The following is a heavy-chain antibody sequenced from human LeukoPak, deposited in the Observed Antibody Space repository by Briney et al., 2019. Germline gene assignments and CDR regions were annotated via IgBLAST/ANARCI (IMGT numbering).Heavy chain of an antibody. V-gene: IGHV4-59*01. CDR1: GGSISSYY. D-gene: IGHD4-17*01. J-gene: IGHJ3*02. Sequence: PSETLSLTCTVSGGSISSYYWSWIRQPPGKGLEWIGYIYYSGSTNYNPSLKSRVTISVDTSKNQFSLKLSSVTAADTAVYYCARVYTVTTLDAFDIWSQGTMVTVSS. CDR2: IYYSGST. CDR3: ARVYTVTTLDAFDI.